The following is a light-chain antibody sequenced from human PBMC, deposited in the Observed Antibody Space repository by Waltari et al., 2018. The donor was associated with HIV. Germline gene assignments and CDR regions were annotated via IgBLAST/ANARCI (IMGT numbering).Light chain of an antibody. V-gene: IGLV3-1*01. J-gene: IGLJ3*02. CDR2: ADT. Sequence: SYEVTQPPSLSVSPGQTASITCSGDKLGEKYACWYQQKPGQSPILVIYADTKRPPGIPERFSASNSGNTATLTITGTQAMDEAYYYCQAWDSTTRVFGGGTKLTVL. CDR3: QAWDSTTRV. CDR1: KLGEKY.